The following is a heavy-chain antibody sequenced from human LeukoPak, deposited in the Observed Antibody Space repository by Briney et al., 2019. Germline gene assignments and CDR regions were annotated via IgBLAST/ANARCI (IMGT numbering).Heavy chain of an antibody. CDR1: GYTFTGHY. CDR2: IHAGTGDT. V-gene: IGHV1-2*02. J-gene: IGHJ4*02. CDR3: ARDENWGPDY. Sequence: ASVKVSCKASGYTFTGHYMHWVRQAPGRGLEWMGWIHAGTGDTNYAQKFQGRFTMTRDTSINTLYMELNRLTSDDTAVYFCARDENWGPDYWGQGTLVTVSS. D-gene: IGHD7-27*01.